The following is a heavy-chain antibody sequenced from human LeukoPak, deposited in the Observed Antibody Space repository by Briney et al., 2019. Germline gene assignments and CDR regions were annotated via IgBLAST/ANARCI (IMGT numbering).Heavy chain of an antibody. CDR3: ARMKGIYYALDY. J-gene: IGHJ4*02. D-gene: IGHD1-26*01. CDR2: IYYSGST. Sequence: SETLSLTCTVSGGSISSSSYYWGWIRQPPGKGLEWIGSIYYSGSTYYNPSLKSRVTISVDTSKNQFSLKLSSVTAADTAVYYCARMKGIYYALDYWGQGTLVTVSS. CDR1: GGSISSSSYY. V-gene: IGHV4-39*01.